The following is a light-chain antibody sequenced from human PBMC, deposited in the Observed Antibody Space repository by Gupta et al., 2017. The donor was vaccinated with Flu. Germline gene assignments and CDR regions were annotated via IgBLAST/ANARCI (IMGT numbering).Light chain of an antibody. Sequence: QSALTQPASVSGSPGQSITISCTGTSSDIGGYNYVSWYQQHPGKAPKLMIYEVTNRPSGVSNRFSGSKSANTASLTISGLQAEDEADYYCNSFTSTSTWVFGGGTKLKVL. V-gene: IGLV2-14*01. J-gene: IGLJ3*02. CDR2: EVT. CDR3: NSFTSTSTWV. CDR1: SSDIGGYNY.